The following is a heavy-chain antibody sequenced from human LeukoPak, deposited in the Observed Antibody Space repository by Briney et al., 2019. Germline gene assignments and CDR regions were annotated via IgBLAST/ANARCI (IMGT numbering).Heavy chain of an antibody. Sequence: GGSLRLSCAASGFTFSSYEMIWVRQAPGKGLEWVSYISSSGSTIYYADSVKGRFTISRDNAKNSLYLQMKSLRVEDTAVYYCAREKPELDYWGQGTLVTVSS. CDR1: GFTFSSYE. CDR2: ISSSGSTI. V-gene: IGHV3-48*03. J-gene: IGHJ4*02. CDR3: AREKPELDY.